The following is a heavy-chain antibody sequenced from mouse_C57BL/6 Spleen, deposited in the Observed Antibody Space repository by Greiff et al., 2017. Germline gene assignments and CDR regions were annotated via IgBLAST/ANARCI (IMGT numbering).Heavy chain of an antibody. V-gene: IGHV1-22*01. CDR1: GYTFTDYN. CDR2: INPNNGGT. Sequence: VQLQQSGPELVKPGASVKMSCKASGYTFTDYNMHWVKQSHGKSLEWIGYINPNNGGTSYNQKFKGKATLTVNKSSSTAYMELRSLTSEDSAVYYCAISYYYGSSYYAMDYWGQGTSVTVSS. D-gene: IGHD1-1*01. J-gene: IGHJ4*01. CDR3: AISYYYGSSYYAMDY.